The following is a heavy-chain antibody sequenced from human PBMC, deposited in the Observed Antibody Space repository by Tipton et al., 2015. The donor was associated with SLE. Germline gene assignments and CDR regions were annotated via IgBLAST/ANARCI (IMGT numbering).Heavy chain of an antibody. D-gene: IGHD2-21*01. J-gene: IGHJ4*02. V-gene: IGHV4-4*02. CDR2: IYHTGSS. CDR3: AKDRYCGGGTCFASYFDL. CDR1: GDSINSANW. Sequence: TLSLTCAVSGDSINSANWWTWVRQPPGKGLEWIGEIYHTGSSNYNPPFKSRVTMSVDKSKNQFSLIVSSVTAADTAIYYCAKDRYCGGGTCFASYFDLWGQGTPVTVSS.